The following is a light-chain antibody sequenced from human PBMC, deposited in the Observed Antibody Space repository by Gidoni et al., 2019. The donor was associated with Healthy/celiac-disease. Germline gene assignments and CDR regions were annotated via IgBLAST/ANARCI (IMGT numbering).Light chain of an antibody. Sequence: AIRMTQSPSSFSASTGDRVTITCRPSQGISSYLAWYQQNQGQAPKLLFYAASTLQSGVPSRFSGSGSGTDFTLTISCLQSEDFATYYCQQYYSYPRTFGGGTKVEIK. CDR1: QGISSY. J-gene: IGKJ4*01. V-gene: IGKV1-8*01. CDR2: AAS. CDR3: QQYYSYPRT.